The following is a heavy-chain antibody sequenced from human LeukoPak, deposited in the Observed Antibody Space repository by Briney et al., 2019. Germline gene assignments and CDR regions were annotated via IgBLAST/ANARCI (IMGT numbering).Heavy chain of an antibody. CDR3: ARQGYCSSTSCYLGQDYYYYYGMDV. Sequence: SETLSLTCTVSGGSIDSGAYYWSWIRQYPGKGLEWIGYIFYSGSTYYNPSLKSRVNISVDTSKNQFSLKLSSVTAADTAVYYCARQGYCSSTSCYLGQDYYYYYGMDVWGQGTTVTVSS. D-gene: IGHD2-2*01. CDR1: GGSIDSGAYY. CDR2: IFYSGST. J-gene: IGHJ6*02. V-gene: IGHV4-31*03.